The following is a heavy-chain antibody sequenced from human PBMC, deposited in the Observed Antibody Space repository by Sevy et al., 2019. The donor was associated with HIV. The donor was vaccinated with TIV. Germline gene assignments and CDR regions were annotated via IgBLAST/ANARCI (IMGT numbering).Heavy chain of an antibody. CDR1: GGSISAYY. D-gene: IGHD5-12*01. CDR2: IYCTGST. Sequence: SETLYLTCTVSGGSISAYYWSWIRHPPGKALEYIGFIYCTGSTYYNPSLKNRVTISVDTSKNQFSLNLSSVTAADTAVYYCTRSPPVRSGDDSLNWFDPWGQGTVVTVSS. CDR3: TRSPPVRSGDDSLNWFDP. J-gene: IGHJ5*02. V-gene: IGHV4-59*01.